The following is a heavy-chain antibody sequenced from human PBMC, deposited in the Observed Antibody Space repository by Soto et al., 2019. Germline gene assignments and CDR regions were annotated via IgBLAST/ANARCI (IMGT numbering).Heavy chain of an antibody. CDR2: IWHDGMNK. V-gene: IGHV3-33*01. J-gene: IGHJ4*02. CDR3: ARDRGSDDPIDY. CDR1: GFTFSSYG. D-gene: IGHD3-10*01. Sequence: QVQLVESGGGVVQPERSLTLSCAASGFTFSSYGMHWIRQAPGKGLEWVAVIWHDGMNKYYADFVRGRLTISRDNSKNTLYLHMNSLRAEDTAVYYCARDRGSDDPIDYWGQGTLVTVSS.